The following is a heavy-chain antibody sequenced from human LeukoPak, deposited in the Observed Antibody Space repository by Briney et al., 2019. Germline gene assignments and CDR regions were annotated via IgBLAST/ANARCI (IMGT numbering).Heavy chain of an antibody. CDR3: ARRPYTSGWYYYFDY. D-gene: IGHD6-19*01. Sequence: SETLSLTCTVSGGSISSSSYYWGWIRQPPGKGLEWIGSIYYSGSTYYNPSLKSRVTISVDTSKNQFSLRLSSVTAADTAVYYCARRPYTSGWYYYFDYWGQGTLLTVSS. V-gene: IGHV4-39*01. CDR2: IYYSGST. J-gene: IGHJ4*02. CDR1: GGSISSSSYY.